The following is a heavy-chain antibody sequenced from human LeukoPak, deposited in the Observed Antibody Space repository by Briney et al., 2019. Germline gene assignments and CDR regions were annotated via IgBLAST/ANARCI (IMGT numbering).Heavy chain of an antibody. CDR2: ISPYTGNT. Sequence: ASVKVSCKASGYSFTGYGVSWVRQAPGQGLEWMGWISPYTGNTDYVHDLRGRVTVTADTSTNTVYMELRSLRSADTAVYYCTREAEDLPGAITFLYWGQGTLVTVSS. D-gene: IGHD2-2*01. CDR1: GYSFTGYG. J-gene: IGHJ4*02. CDR3: TREAEDLPGAITFLY. V-gene: IGHV1-18*01.